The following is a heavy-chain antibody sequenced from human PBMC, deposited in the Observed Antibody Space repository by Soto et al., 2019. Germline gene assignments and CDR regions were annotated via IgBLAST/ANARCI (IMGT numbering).Heavy chain of an antibody. J-gene: IGHJ6*02. D-gene: IGHD6-19*01. V-gene: IGHV3-30-3*01. CDR2: ISYDGSNK. Sequence: QVQLVESGGGVVQPGRSLRLSCAASGFTFSSYAMHWVRQAPGKGLEWVAVISYDGSNKYYADSVKGRFTISRDNSKNTLYLQMNSVRAEDTAVYYCARGSSGWHYYYYGMDVWGQGTTVTVSS. CDR1: GFTFSSYA. CDR3: ARGSSGWHYYYYGMDV.